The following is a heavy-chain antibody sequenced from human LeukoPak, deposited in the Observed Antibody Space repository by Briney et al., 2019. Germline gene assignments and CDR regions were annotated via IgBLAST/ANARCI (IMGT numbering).Heavy chain of an antibody. V-gene: IGHV3-74*03. J-gene: IGHJ4*02. Sequence: GGSLRLSSAASGFTFRNHWMHWVRQTPGKGLVWVSRISSDGSSTTFADSVKGRFTTSRDNAKNTLYLQMNNLRAEDTAMYYCARDQRVTGRPDIDYWGQGTLVIVSS. CDR2: ISSDGSST. D-gene: IGHD6-6*01. CDR1: GFTFRNHW. CDR3: ARDQRVTGRPDIDY.